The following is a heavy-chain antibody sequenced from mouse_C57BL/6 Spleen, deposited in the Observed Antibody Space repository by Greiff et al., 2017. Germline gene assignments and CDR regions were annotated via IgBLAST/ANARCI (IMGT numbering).Heavy chain of an antibody. V-gene: IGHV14-3*01. J-gene: IGHJ2*01. Sequence: EVQLQQSVAELVRPGASVTLSCTASGFKINNTDMHWVKQTPEHGLEWIGGIDPENGNTTYDPKFQGKATITADKSSNTAYLQLSSLTSEDTAIYYCARWAVCGGYPHYWGPGTTLTVSS. D-gene: IGHD2-3*01. CDR1: GFKINNTD. CDR2: IDPENGNT. CDR3: ARWAVCGGYPHY.